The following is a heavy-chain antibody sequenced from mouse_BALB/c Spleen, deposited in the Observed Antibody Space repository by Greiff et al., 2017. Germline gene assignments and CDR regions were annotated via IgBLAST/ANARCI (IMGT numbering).Heavy chain of an antibody. V-gene: IGHV5-17*02. CDR2: ISSGSSTI. CDR3: ARTAYFDY. CDR1: GFTFSSFG. Sequence: EVKLIESGGGLVQPGGSRKLSCAASGFTFSSFGMHWVRQAPEKGLEWVAYISSGSSTIYYADTVKGRLTISRDNPKNTLFLQMTSLRSEDTAMYYCARTAYFDYWGQGTTLTVSS. J-gene: IGHJ2*01. D-gene: IGHD6-1*01.